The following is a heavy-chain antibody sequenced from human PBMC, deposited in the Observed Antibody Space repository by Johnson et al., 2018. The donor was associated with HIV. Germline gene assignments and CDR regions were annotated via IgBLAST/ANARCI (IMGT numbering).Heavy chain of an antibody. CDR3: AKSQDRSAHDYDFDL. CDR2: ISGTGGTT. V-gene: IGHV3-23*04. CDR1: GFTVSSNY. J-gene: IGHJ3*01. Sequence: VQLVESGGGLIQPGGSLRLSCAASGFTVSSNYMNWVRQATGRGLEWVSSISGTGGTTYYADSVKGRFTISRDNSKNMLFLQMNSLRAEDTAVYYCAKSQDRSAHDYDFDLWGQGTVVTVSS. D-gene: IGHD3-22*01.